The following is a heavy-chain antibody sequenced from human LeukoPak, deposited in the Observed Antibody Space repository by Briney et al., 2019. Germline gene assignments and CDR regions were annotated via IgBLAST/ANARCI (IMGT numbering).Heavy chain of an antibody. J-gene: IGHJ4*02. CDR3: AVWGSYRYFDY. CDR1: GGSISSYY. V-gene: IGHV4-59*06. Sequence: SETLSLTCTVSGGSISSYYWSWIRQPPGKGLEWIGYIYYSGSTYYNPSLKSRVTISVDTSKNQFSLKLSSVTAADTAVYYCAVWGSYRYFDYWGQGTLVTVSS. D-gene: IGHD3-16*02. CDR2: IYYSGST.